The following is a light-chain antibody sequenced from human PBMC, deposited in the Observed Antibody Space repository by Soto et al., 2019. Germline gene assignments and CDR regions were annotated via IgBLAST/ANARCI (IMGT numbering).Light chain of an antibody. CDR2: AAS. CDR1: QSISSY. Sequence: DIQMTQSPSSLSASVGDRVTITCRASQSISSYLNWYQQKPGKAPKLLIYAASSLQSGVPSRFSGSGSGTDFTLTISSLQPEDFATYYCQQSYSTLRRPFGQGTRLEIK. J-gene: IGKJ5*01. CDR3: QQSYSTLRRP. V-gene: IGKV1-39*01.